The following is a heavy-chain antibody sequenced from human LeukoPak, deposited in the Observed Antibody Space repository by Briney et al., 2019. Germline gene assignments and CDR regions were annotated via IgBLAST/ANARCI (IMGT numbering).Heavy chain of an antibody. CDR3: ARTNVGNPYYYGMDV. Sequence: NPSETLSLTCTVSGGSISSYYWSWIRQPPGKGLEWIGYIYYSGSTNYNPSLKSRVTKSVDTSKNQFSLKLSSVTAADTAVYYCARTNVGNPYYYGMDVWGQGTTVTVSS. J-gene: IGHJ6*02. V-gene: IGHV4-59*01. CDR1: GGSISSYY. CDR2: IYYSGST. D-gene: IGHD1-14*01.